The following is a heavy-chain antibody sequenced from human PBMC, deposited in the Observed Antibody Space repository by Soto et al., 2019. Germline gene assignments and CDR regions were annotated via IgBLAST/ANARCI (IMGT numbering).Heavy chain of an antibody. Sequence: SETLSLTCTVSGGSISSYYWSWIRQPPGKGLEWIGYIYYSGNTNYNPSLRSRVTISVDTSKNQFSLKLSSVTAADTAVYYCAGGEVTAVPDYSYSGMDVWGRGTTVTVSS. CDR1: GGSISSYY. CDR3: AGGEVTAVPDYSYSGMDV. D-gene: IGHD2-2*01. CDR2: IYYSGNT. V-gene: IGHV4-59*01. J-gene: IGHJ6*02.